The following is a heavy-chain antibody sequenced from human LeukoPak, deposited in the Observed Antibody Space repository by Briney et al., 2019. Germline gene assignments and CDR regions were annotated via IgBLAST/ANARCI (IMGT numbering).Heavy chain of an antibody. Sequence: GASVKVSCKASGYTFTDYYIHWVRQAPGQGLEWMGWVNPSNGDTNYPQKFQGRVTMTRDTSISTAYMELSRLKSDDTAVFYCARCRDGYDYGYWGQGTLVTVSS. J-gene: IGHJ4*02. CDR1: GYTFTDYY. CDR3: ARCRDGYDYGY. CDR2: VNPSNGDT. V-gene: IGHV1-2*02. D-gene: IGHD5-24*01.